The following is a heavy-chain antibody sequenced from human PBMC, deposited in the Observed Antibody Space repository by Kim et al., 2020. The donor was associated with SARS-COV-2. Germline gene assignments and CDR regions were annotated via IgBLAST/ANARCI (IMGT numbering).Heavy chain of an antibody. D-gene: IGHD3-22*01. CDR1: GYTFTSYD. J-gene: IGHJ6*03. CDR2: MNPNSGNT. V-gene: IGHV1-8*01. CDR3: ARGRRITMIVVVITTEYYYYMDV. Sequence: ASVKVSCKASGYTFTSYDINWVRQATGQGLEWMGWMNPNSGNTGYAQKFQGRVTMTRNTSISTAYMELSSLRSEDTAMYYCARGRRITMIVVVITTEYYYYMDVWGKGTTVTVSS.